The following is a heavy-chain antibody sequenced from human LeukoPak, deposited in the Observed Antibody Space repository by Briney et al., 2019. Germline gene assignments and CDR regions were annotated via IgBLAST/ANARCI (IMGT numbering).Heavy chain of an antibody. J-gene: IGHJ4*02. D-gene: IGHD5-12*01. CDR1: GGSISSSSYY. Sequence: SETLSLTCTVSGGSISSSSYYWGWIRQPPGKGLEWIGSIYYSGSTYYNPSLKSRVTISVDTSKNQFSLKLSSVTAADTAVYYCPRQYIVATIIDYWGQGTLVTVSS. CDR2: IYYSGST. CDR3: PRQYIVATIIDY. V-gene: IGHV4-39*01.